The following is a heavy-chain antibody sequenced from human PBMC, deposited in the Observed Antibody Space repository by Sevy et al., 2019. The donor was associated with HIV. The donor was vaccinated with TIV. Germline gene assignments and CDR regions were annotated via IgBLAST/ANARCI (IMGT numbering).Heavy chain of an antibody. CDR2: ISGGSGGT. V-gene: IGHV3-23*01. CDR3: AKDHTGTYSWGVQGSMDV. CDR1: GFNFNNYA. J-gene: IGHJ6*02. D-gene: IGHD1-26*01. Sequence: GGSQRLSCAASGFNFNNYAMSWVRQAPGKGLEWVSAISGGSGGTYYADSVKGRFRISRDNSKNTMFLQLYSLRVDDTAVYYCAKDHTGTYSWGVQGSMDVWGQGTTVTVSS.